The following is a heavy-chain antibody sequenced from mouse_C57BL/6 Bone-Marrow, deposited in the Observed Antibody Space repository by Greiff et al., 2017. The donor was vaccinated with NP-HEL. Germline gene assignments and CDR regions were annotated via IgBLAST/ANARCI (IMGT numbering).Heavy chain of an antibody. Sequence: DVKLVESGGGLVQPGGSLSLSCAASGFTFTDYYMSWVRQPPGKALEWLGFIRNKANGYTTEYSASVKGRFTISRDNSQSILYLQMNALRAEDSATYYCARYANYDSYYYAMDYWGQGTSVTVSS. CDR2: IRNKANGYTT. J-gene: IGHJ4*01. CDR1: GFTFTDYY. D-gene: IGHD2-4*01. CDR3: ARYANYDSYYYAMDY. V-gene: IGHV7-3*01.